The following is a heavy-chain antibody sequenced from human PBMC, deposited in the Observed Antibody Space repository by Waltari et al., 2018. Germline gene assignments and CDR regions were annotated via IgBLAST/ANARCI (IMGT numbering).Heavy chain of an antibody. Sequence: QVQLVESGGGVVQPGRSLRLSCAASGFTFSSYGMHWVRQGPGKGLGWVEVIWYDGSNKYYADSVKGRFTISRDNSKNTLYLQMNSLRAEDTAMYYCAKEKGVGDSFDYWGQGTLVTVSS. D-gene: IGHD3-16*01. CDR1: GFTFSSYG. V-gene: IGHV3-30*18. J-gene: IGHJ4*02. CDR2: IWYDGSNK. CDR3: AKEKGVGDSFDY.